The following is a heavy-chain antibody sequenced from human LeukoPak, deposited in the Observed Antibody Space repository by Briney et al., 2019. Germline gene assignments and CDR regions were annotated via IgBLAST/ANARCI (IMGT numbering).Heavy chain of an antibody. J-gene: IGHJ4*02. CDR2: IYPGESDI. CDR3: ARHGSIAARQGFDY. CDR1: GYSFTNYW. Sequence: GESLKISCKGSGYSFTNYWIGWVRQMPGKGLEWVGLIYPGESDIRYSPSFQGQVTISADKSISTAYLQWSSLKASDTAMYYCARHGSIAARQGFDYWGQGTLVTVSS. V-gene: IGHV5-51*01. D-gene: IGHD6-6*01.